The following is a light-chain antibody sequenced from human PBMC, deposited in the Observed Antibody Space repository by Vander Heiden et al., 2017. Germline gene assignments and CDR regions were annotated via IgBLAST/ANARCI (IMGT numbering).Light chain of an antibody. V-gene: IGKV1-9*01. CDR3: QQLNSYPRT. J-gene: IGKJ3*01. CDR1: QGISSY. CDR2: AAS. Sequence: DIQLTQSPSFLSASVGERVTITCRASQGISSYLAWYQQKPGKAPKLLIYAASTLQSGVPSRFSGSGSGTEFTLTISSLQPEDFATYYCQQLNSYPRTFGHGTKVXIK.